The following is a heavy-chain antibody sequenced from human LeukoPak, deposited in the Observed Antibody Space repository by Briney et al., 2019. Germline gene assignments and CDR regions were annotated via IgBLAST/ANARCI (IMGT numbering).Heavy chain of an antibody. V-gene: IGHV4-61*02. CDR2: IYTSGST. CDR1: GGSISSGSYY. J-gene: IGHJ5*02. Sequence: ASETLSLTCTVSGGSISSGSYYWSWIRRPAGKGLEWIGRIYTSGSTNYNPSLKSRVTISVDTSKNQFSLKVTSVTAADTAVYYCARSYGYSSSWYGSDWFDPWGQGTLVTVSS. CDR3: ARSYGYSSSWYGSDWFDP. D-gene: IGHD6-13*01.